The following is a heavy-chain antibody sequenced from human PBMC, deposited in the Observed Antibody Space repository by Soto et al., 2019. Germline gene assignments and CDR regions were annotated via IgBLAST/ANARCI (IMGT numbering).Heavy chain of an antibody. CDR1: GYTLTELS. J-gene: IGHJ6*02. CDR3: AVVVPAAIIDYYYGMDV. V-gene: IGHV1-24*01. Sequence: ASVKVSCKVSGYTLTELSMHWVRQAPGKGLEWMGGFDPEDGETIYAQKFQGRVTMTEDTSTDTAYMELSSLRSEDTAVYYCAVVVPAAIIDYYYGMDVWGQGTTVTVSS. D-gene: IGHD2-2*01. CDR2: FDPEDGET.